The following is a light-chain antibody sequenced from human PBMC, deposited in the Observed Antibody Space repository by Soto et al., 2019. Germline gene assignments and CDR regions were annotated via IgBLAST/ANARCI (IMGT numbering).Light chain of an antibody. CDR3: QQYYSAPWT. Sequence: DIVMTQSPDSLAVSLGERATINCKSSLSVLYNSNNKNYLAWYQQKPGHPPKLLIYLASTRESGVPDRFSGSGSGTDFTLNISGLQAEDVADYYCQQYYSAPWTFGQGTKVEIK. CDR1: LSVLYNSNNKNY. J-gene: IGKJ1*01. V-gene: IGKV4-1*01. CDR2: LAS.